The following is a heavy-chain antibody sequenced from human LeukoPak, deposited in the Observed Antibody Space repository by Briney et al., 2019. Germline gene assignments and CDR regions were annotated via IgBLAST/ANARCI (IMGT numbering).Heavy chain of an antibody. CDR2: MSSSGSMT. CDR3: AELGITMIGGV. CDR1: GFSFSNYE. D-gene: IGHD3-10*02. J-gene: IGHJ6*04. V-gene: IGHV3-48*03. Sequence: GGSLRLSCAASGFSFSNYEMNWVRQTPGKGLEWVSYMSSSGSMTWYADSVKGRFTISRDNAKNSLYLQMNSLRAEDTAVYYCAELGITMIGGVWGKGTTVTISS.